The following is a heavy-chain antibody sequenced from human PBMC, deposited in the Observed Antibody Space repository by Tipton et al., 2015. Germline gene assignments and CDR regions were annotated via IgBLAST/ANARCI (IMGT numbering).Heavy chain of an antibody. Sequence: SLRLSCAASGFSFSSDSMNWVRQAPEKGLEWISSITSSSTYTHYSDSVKGRFTISRDNAKESLYLQMNSLRDEDTAVYYCAREGTGTIGFGWFDPWGQGTLVTVSS. J-gene: IGHJ5*02. CDR1: GFSFSSDS. D-gene: IGHD1-7*01. V-gene: IGHV3-21*01. CDR3: AREGTGTIGFGWFDP. CDR2: ITSSSTYT.